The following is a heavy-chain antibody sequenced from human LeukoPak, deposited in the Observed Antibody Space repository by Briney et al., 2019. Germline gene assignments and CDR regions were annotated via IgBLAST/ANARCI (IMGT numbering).Heavy chain of an antibody. CDR3: AKRAVVRGVGTLFGYFDY. V-gene: IGHV3-30*02. Sequence: GGSLRLSCAASGFTFSTYGMHWVRQAPGKGLEWVAFIRNDGSDKYYAVSVKGRFTISRDNSKNTLYLQMNSLRAEDTAVYYCAKRAVVRGVGTLFGYFDYWGQGTLVTVSS. J-gene: IGHJ4*02. CDR1: GFTFSTYG. CDR2: IRNDGSDK. D-gene: IGHD3-10*01.